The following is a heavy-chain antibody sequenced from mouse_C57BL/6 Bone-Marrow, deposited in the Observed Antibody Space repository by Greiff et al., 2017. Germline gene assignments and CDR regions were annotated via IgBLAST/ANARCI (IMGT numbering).Heavy chain of an antibody. Sequence: QVQLQQSGAELVRPGTSVKVSCKASGYAFTNYLIEWVKQRPGQGLEWIGVINPGSGGTNYNEKFKGKATLTADKSSSTAYMHLSSLTSEDSAVDFCARYYYGSYFDYWGQGTTLTVSS. J-gene: IGHJ2*01. V-gene: IGHV1-54*01. CDR3: ARYYYGSYFDY. CDR1: GYAFTNYL. CDR2: INPGSGGT. D-gene: IGHD1-1*01.